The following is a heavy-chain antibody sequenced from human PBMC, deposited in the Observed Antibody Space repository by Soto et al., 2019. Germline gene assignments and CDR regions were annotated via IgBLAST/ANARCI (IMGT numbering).Heavy chain of an antibody. V-gene: IGHV4-31*03. D-gene: IGHD6-6*01. CDR2: IYSNGDT. CDR3: ARRGGSSSRYYYYALDV. CDR1: SGSMNSGGYY. J-gene: IGHJ6*02. Sequence: PSETLSLTCSVSSGSMNSGGYYWSWIRQLPGKGLEWIGYIYSNGDTYYNPSLKSRVTISVDTSKNQFSLNLTSVTAADTAVYYCARRGGSSSRYYYYALDVWGQGTTVTVSS.